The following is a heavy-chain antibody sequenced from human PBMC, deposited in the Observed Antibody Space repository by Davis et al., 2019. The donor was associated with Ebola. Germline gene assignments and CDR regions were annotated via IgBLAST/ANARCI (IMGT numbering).Heavy chain of an antibody. CDR2: IYPGDSDT. CDR3: ARSMVRGVLDAFDI. Sequence: KVSCKGSGYSFTSYWISWVRQMPGKGLEWMGIIYPGDSDTSYSPSFEGQVTISADKSTRTAYLKWSSLRASDSAMYYCARSMVRGVLDAFDIWGQGTVVTVSS. J-gene: IGHJ3*02. D-gene: IGHD3-10*01. CDR1: GYSFTSYW. V-gene: IGHV5-51*01.